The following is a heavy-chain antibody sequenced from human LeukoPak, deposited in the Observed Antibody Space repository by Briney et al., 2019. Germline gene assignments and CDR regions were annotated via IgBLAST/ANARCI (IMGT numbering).Heavy chain of an antibody. J-gene: IGHJ4*02. Sequence: GSLRLSCAASGFTFSNYWMSWVRQAPGKGLEWVANIKEDGSEKNYVDSVKGRFTISRDNAKNSLYLQMNSLRAEDTAVYYCARGRGDYWGQGTLVTVSS. V-gene: IGHV3-7*01. CDR1: GFTFSNYW. CDR3: ARGRGDY. CDR2: IKEDGSEK.